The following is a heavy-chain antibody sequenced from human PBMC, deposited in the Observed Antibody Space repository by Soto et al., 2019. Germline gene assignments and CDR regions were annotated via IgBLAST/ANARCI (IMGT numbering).Heavy chain of an antibody. J-gene: IGHJ4*02. CDR1: GYSISSGYY. CDR3: ARVDSSSGFDY. D-gene: IGHD6-6*01. V-gene: IGHV4-38-2*01. Sequence: PSETLSLTCAVSGYSISSGYYWGWIRQPPGKGLEWIGSIYHSGSTYYNPSLNSRVTISVDTSKNQFSLRLTSVTAADTAVYYCARVDSSSGFDYWGQGTLVTVSS. CDR2: IYHSGST.